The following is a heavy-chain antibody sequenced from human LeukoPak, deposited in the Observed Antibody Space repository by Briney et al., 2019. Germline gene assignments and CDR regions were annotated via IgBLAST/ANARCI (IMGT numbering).Heavy chain of an antibody. CDR2: TYYRSKWYN. J-gene: IGHJ4*02. Sequence: SQTLSLTCAISGDSVSSNSPTWTWIRQPPSRGLEWLGRTYYRSKWYNDYAVSVKSRITINPDTSKNQFSLHLNSVTPEDTAVYYCARASITMVQGVKEFDYWGQGTLVTVSS. D-gene: IGHD3-10*01. CDR1: GDSVSSNSPT. V-gene: IGHV6-1*01. CDR3: ARASITMVQGVKEFDY.